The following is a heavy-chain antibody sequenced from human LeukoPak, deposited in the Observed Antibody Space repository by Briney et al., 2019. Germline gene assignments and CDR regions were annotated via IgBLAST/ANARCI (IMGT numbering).Heavy chain of an antibody. D-gene: IGHD2-2*01. V-gene: IGHV3-23*01. Sequence: GSLRLSCTASGFTFSSYGMSWVRQAPGKGLEWVSAISGSGGSTYYADSVKGRFTISRDNSKNTLYLQMNSLRAEDTAVYYCAKVVPAKSVSDYWGQGTLVTVSS. CDR2: ISGSGGST. CDR1: GFTFSSYG. J-gene: IGHJ4*02. CDR3: AKVVPAKSVSDY.